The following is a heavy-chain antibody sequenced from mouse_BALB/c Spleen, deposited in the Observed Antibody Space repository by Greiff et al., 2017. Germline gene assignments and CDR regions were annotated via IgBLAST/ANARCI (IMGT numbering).Heavy chain of an antibody. V-gene: IGHV5-17*02. Sequence: EVQGVESGGGLVQPGGSRKLSCAASGFTFSSFGMHWVRQAPEKGLEWVAYISSGSSTIYYADTVKGRFTISRDNPKNTLFLQMTSLRSEDTAMYYCARRYGNYAFAYWGQGTLVTVSA. CDR1: GFTFSSFG. J-gene: IGHJ3*01. CDR2: ISSGSSTI. D-gene: IGHD2-1*01. CDR3: ARRYGNYAFAY.